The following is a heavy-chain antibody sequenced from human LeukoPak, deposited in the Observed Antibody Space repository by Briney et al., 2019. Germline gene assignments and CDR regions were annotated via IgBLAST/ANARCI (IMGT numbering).Heavy chain of an antibody. Sequence: PSETLSLTCTVSGGSISSYYWSWIRQPPGKGLEWIGYIYYSGSTNYNPSHKSRVTISVDTSKNQFSLKLSSVTAADTAVYYCARARGLYDSSGYPLDAFDIWGQGTMVTVSS. J-gene: IGHJ3*02. CDR1: GGSISSYY. CDR3: ARARGLYDSSGYPLDAFDI. CDR2: IYYSGST. D-gene: IGHD3-22*01. V-gene: IGHV4-59*01.